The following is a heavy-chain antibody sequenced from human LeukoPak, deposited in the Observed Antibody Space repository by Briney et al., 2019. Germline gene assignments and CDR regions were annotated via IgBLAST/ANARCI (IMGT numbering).Heavy chain of an antibody. CDR2: IYHSGST. D-gene: IGHD3-22*01. CDR1: GGSISTYY. V-gene: IGHV4-59*08. Sequence: KPSETLSLTCTVSGGSISTYYWSWIRQPPGKGLEWVGYIYHSGSTKYNPSLKSRVTISVDTSKNQFSLKLSSVTAADTAVYFCARGPYSYDSSGAFDIWGQGTMVTVSS. CDR3: ARGPYSYDSSGAFDI. J-gene: IGHJ3*02.